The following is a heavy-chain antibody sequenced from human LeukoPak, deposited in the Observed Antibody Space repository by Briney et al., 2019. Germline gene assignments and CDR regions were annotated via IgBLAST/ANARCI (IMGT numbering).Heavy chain of an antibody. D-gene: IGHD6-13*01. J-gene: IGHJ4*02. Sequence: GGSLRLSCAASGFTFSSYSLNWVRQAPGKGLEWVSYISSSGSSIYYADSVKGRFTISRDNSKNTLYLQMNSLRAEDTAVYYCARAPRTAANFDYWGQGTLVTVSS. V-gene: IGHV3-48*01. CDR3: ARAPRTAANFDY. CDR1: GFTFSSYS. CDR2: ISSSGSSI.